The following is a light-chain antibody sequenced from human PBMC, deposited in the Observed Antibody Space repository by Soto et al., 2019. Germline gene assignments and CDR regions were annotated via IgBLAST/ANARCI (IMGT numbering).Light chain of an antibody. CDR3: QQRSNWPRT. J-gene: IGKJ3*01. CDR2: DAS. V-gene: IGKV3-11*01. Sequence: IVLTQSPATLSLFPGERATLSCRASQSVSRYLAWYQQKPGQAPRLLIYDASNRATGIPARFSGSGSGTDFKLTISSREPEDFAVYYCQQRSNWPRTFGPGTKVDIK. CDR1: QSVSRY.